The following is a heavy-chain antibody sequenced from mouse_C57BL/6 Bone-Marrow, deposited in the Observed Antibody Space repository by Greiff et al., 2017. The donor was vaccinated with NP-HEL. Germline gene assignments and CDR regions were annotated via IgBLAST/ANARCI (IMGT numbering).Heavy chain of an antibody. Sequence: EVQGVESGGDLVKPGGSLKLSCAASGFTFSSYGMSWVRQTPDKRLEWVATISSGGSYTYYPDSVKGRFTISRDNAKNTLYLQMSSLKSEDTAMYYCARHEEDGYYRAYWGQGTLVTVSA. V-gene: IGHV5-6*01. CDR1: GFTFSSYG. CDR2: ISSGGSYT. CDR3: ARHEEDGYYRAY. D-gene: IGHD2-3*01. J-gene: IGHJ3*01.